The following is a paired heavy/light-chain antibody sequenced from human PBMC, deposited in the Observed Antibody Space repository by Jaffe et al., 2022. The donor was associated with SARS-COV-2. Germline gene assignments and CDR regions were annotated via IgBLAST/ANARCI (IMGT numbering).Light chain of an antibody. CDR3: QQYNSYTYT. CDR1: QSISSW. J-gene: IGKJ2*01. V-gene: IGKV1-5*03. Sequence: DIQMTQSPSTLSASVGDRVTITCRASQSISSWLAWYQQKPGKAPKLLIYKASSLESGVPSRFSGSGSGTEFTLTISSLQPDDFATYYCQQYNSYTYTFGQGTKLEIK. CDR2: KAS.
Heavy chain of an antibody. V-gene: IGHV1-3*01. CDR1: GYTFTSYA. CDR2: INAGNGNT. CDR3: ATPRGGYCSGGSCYPDAFDI. Sequence: QVQLVQSGAEVKKPGASVKVSCKASGYTFTSYAMHWVRQAPGQRLEWMGWINAGNGNTKYSQKFQGRVTITRDTSASTAYMELSSLRSEDTAVYYCATPRGGYCSGGSCYPDAFDIWGQGTMVTVSS. D-gene: IGHD2-15*01. J-gene: IGHJ3*02.